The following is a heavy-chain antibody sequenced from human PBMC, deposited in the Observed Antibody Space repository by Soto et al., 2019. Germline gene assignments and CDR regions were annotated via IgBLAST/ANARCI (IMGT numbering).Heavy chain of an antibody. D-gene: IGHD1-26*01. CDR3: ARVEVGATYYFDF. V-gene: IGHV4-59*01. Sequence: QVQLQESGPGLVKPSETLSLTCTVSGGSISNYYWSWIRQPPGKGLEWIGYIYYSGSTNYNPSLKSRVPTSKDTXKNQFSLKLSSVTAADTAVYYCARVEVGATYYFDFWGQGTPVTVSS. CDR1: GGSISNYY. J-gene: IGHJ4*02. CDR2: IYYSGST.